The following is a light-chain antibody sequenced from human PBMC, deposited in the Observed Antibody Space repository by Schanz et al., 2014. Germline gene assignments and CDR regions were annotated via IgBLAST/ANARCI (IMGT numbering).Light chain of an antibody. V-gene: IGKV3-20*01. CDR1: QSVTSTY. CDR2: AAS. Sequence: EIVLTQSPATLSLSPGERATLSCRASQSVTSTYLAWYQQKPGQAPRLLIYAASFRATGISDRFIGSGSGTDFTLTISRLEPEDFAVYYCQQYGSSPMYTFGQGTKLEIK. J-gene: IGKJ2*01. CDR3: QQYGSSPMYT.